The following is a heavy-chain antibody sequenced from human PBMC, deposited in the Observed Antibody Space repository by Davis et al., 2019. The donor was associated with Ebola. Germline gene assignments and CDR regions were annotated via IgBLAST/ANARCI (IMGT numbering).Heavy chain of an antibody. Sequence: SETLSLTCTVSGGSVTSGNHYWSWIRQPPGKGLEWIGYIHYSGTTNYSPSLKSRVTISVDKSKNQFSLNLISVTAADTAVYYCAREGVDFGDYWGQGALVTVSS. J-gene: IGHJ4*02. V-gene: IGHV4-61*01. CDR2: IHYSGTT. CDR3: AREGVDFGDY. CDR1: GGSVTSGNHY. D-gene: IGHD3-10*01.